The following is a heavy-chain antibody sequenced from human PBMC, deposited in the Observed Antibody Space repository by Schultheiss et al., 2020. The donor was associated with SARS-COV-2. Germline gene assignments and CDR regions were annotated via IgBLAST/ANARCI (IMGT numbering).Heavy chain of an antibody. D-gene: IGHD3-3*01. CDR1: GGTFSSYA. J-gene: IGHJ3*02. Sequence: SVKVSCKASGGTFSSYAISWVRQAPGQGLEWMGRIIPILGIANYAQKFQGRVTMTTDTSTSTAYMELRSLRSDDTAVYYCARDDYDFWSGYYRADAFDIWGQGTMVTVSS. CDR3: ARDDYDFWSGYYRADAFDI. V-gene: IGHV1-69*04. CDR2: IIPILGIA.